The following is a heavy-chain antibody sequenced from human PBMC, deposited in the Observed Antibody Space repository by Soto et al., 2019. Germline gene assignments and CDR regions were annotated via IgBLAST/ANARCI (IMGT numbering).Heavy chain of an antibody. CDR3: ARGDVIDI. Sequence: PSQTLSLTCAISVDSVSSNSAAWNWVSQSPSRGLEWLGRTYYRSKWKTDYAVSVRGRVTINQDTSKNQFSLQLNSVTPGDTAVYYCARGDVIDIWGRGTMVTVSS. CDR1: VDSVSSNSAA. V-gene: IGHV6-1*01. CDR2: TYYRSKWKT. J-gene: IGHJ3*02.